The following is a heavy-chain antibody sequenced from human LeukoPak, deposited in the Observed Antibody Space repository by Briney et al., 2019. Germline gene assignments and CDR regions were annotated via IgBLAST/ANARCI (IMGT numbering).Heavy chain of an antibody. Sequence: PGGSLRLSCAASGFTFSSYAMHWVRQAPGKGLEWVAVISYDGSNKYCADSVKGRFTISRDNSKNTLYLQMNSLRAEDTAVYYCASLSSWYGHFDYWGQGTLVTVSS. V-gene: IGHV3-30*04. CDR3: ASLSSWYGHFDY. CDR2: ISYDGSNK. CDR1: GFTFSSYA. D-gene: IGHD6-13*01. J-gene: IGHJ4*02.